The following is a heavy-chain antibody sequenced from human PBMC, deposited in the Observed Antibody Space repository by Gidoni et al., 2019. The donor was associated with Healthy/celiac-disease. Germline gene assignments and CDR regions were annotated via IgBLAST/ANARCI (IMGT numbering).Heavy chain of an antibody. CDR3: AKDYVTCNNTSCYAGVDDAFDI. CDR2: TSYDGSNK. D-gene: IGHD2-2*01. Sequence: QLHLVASGGGVVQPGRSLRLSCAASGFTFSSHGMHWVRQAPGKGLEWGAVTSYDGSNKYYADFVKGRFNISRDNSKNTLYLQMNSLRAEDTAVYYCAKDYVTCNNTSCYAGVDDAFDIWGQGTMVTVSS. CDR1: GFTFSSHG. J-gene: IGHJ3*02. V-gene: IGHV3-30*18.